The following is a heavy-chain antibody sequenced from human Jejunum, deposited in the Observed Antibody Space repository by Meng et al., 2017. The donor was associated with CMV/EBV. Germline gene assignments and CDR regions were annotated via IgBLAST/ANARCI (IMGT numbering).Heavy chain of an antibody. D-gene: IGHD3-3*01. CDR2: IYYSGST. V-gene: IGHV4-39*01. J-gene: IGHJ2*01. CDR1: SISSSSYY. CDR3: ARNFGSGGRTDYWYFDR. Sequence: SISSSSYYWGGIRQPPGKGLEWIGSIYYSGSTYYNPALKSRVTISVDTSKNQFSLKLSSVTAADTAVYYCARNFGSGGRTDYWYFDRWGRGTLVTVSS.